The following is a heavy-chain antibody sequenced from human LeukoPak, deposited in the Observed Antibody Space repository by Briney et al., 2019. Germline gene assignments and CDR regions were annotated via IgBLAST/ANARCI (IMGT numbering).Heavy chain of an antibody. Sequence: GGSLRLSCAASRFTFSSYGMHWVRQAPGKGLEWVAVISYDGSNKYYADSVKGRFTISRDNSKNTLYLQMNSLRGEDTAVYYCARDRGPPLNTLSSWGQGTLVTVSS. CDR1: RFTFSSYG. D-gene: IGHD3-9*01. CDR2: ISYDGSNK. J-gene: IGHJ5*02. V-gene: IGHV3-30*03. CDR3: ARDRGPPLNTLSS.